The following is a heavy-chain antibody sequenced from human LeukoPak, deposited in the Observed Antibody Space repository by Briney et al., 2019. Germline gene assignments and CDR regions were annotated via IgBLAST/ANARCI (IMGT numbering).Heavy chain of an antibody. J-gene: IGHJ6*03. CDR2: IYYSGGT. CDR1: GGSINSYY. D-gene: IGHD6-13*01. V-gene: IGHV4-59*01. Sequence: SETLSLTCTVSGGSINSYYWNWIRQPPGKGLEWIGYIYYSGGTNYNPSLKSRVTIAVDTSKNQFSLKLSSVTAADTAVYYCARRAAAVGTYYMDVWGKGTSVTASS. CDR3: ARRAAAVGTYYMDV.